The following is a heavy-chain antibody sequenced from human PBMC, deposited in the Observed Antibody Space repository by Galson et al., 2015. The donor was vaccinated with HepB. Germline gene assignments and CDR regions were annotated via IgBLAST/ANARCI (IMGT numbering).Heavy chain of an antibody. CDR2: IYYSGST. CDR3: ARHGDGYYYFDY. J-gene: IGHJ4*02. CDR1: GGSISSSIYY. V-gene: IGHV4-39*01. D-gene: IGHD5-24*01. Sequence: SETLSLTCTVSGGSISSSIYYWGWIRQPPGKGLECIGTIYYSGSTYYNPSLKSRVTISVDTSRNRFSLKLSSVTAADTAVYYCARHGDGYYYFDYWGQGSLVTVSS.